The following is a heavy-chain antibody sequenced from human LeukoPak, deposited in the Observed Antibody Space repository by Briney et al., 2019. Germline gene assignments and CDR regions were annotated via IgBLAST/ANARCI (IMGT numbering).Heavy chain of an antibody. CDR2: INQDGSEK. CDR3: ASRAIYLDH. V-gene: IGHV3-7*01. J-gene: IGHJ4*02. CDR1: GFTSSGYW. Sequence: GGSLRLSCAASGFTSSGYWMTWARQAPGKGLEWVAHINQDGSEKIYVDSVKGRFTISRDNAKNSLYLQMNSLRAEDTAVYYCASRAIYLDHWGQGTLVTASS.